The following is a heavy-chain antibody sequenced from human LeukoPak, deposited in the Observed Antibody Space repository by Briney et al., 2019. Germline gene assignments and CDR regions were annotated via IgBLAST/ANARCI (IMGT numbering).Heavy chain of an antibody. Sequence: ASVKVSCKAAGYTFTSYYMHWVRQAPGQGLEWMGIINPSGGSTSYAQKFQGRVTMTRNTSTSTVYMELSSLRSEDTAVYYCASRRYYSDSSGFDGFDYWGQGTLVTASS. CDR2: INPSGGST. J-gene: IGHJ4*02. CDR3: ASRRYYSDSSGFDGFDY. V-gene: IGHV1-46*03. D-gene: IGHD3-22*01. CDR1: GYTFTSYY.